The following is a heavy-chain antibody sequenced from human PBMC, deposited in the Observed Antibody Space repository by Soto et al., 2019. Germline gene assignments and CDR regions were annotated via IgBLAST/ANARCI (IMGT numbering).Heavy chain of an antibody. D-gene: IGHD6-19*01. CDR3: ARIWRSSGGVNYFDL. CDR1: GFSLSSGRGG. Sequence: QVTLKESGPVLVKPTETLTLTCSVSGFSLSSGRGGVSWIRQPPGKPLECLAHILSKDEKSYSTSLKSRLTISKDTSASQVVLIMTNMDPVDTATYYCARIWRSSGGVNYFDLWGRGTLVTVSS. V-gene: IGHV2-26*02. CDR2: ILSKDEK. J-gene: IGHJ2*01.